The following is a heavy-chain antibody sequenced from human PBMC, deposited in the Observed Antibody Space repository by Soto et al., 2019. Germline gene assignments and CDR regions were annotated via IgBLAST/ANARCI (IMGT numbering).Heavy chain of an antibody. Sequence: ASVKVSCKASGYTFTGYAMHWVRQAPGQRLEWMGWINAGNGNTKYSQKFQGRVTITRDTSASTAYMELNSLRVDDTGVYYCVRDDSFRDSSAPWGQGTLVTVSS. V-gene: IGHV1-3*01. J-gene: IGHJ5*02. CDR2: INAGNGNT. CDR1: GYTFTGYA. CDR3: VRDDSFRDSSAP. D-gene: IGHD3-22*01.